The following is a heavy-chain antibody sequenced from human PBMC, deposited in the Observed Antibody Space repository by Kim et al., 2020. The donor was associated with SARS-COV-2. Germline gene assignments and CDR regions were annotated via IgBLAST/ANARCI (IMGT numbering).Heavy chain of an antibody. D-gene: IGHD1-26*01. Sequence: SETLSLTCSVSGGSITTNYWSWIRQPPGKGLEWIGYMNYSGSTTYNPSLQSRVTLSLETSKNHFSLNLRSVTVADTAVYYCSRDSAFVGAPHYLGLWGHGTLGTLSP. J-gene: IGHJ4*03. CDR2: MNYSGST. V-gene: IGHV4-59*01. CDR3: SRDSAFVGAPHYLGL. CDR1: GGSITTNY.